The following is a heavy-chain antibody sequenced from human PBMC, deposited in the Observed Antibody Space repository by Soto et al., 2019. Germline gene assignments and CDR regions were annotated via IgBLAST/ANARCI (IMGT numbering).Heavy chain of an antibody. J-gene: IGHJ4*02. CDR1: GFTFSDYW. D-gene: IGHD6-13*01. CDR3: ARALGAAAAV. V-gene: IGHV3-7*01. CDR2: IKEDGSQK. Sequence: EVQLVESGGGLVQPGGSLRLSCAASGFTFSDYWMHWVRQAPGKGLEWVANIKEDGSQKYYVDSVKGRFTISRDNADNSVYLQMNSLTCDDTAVYYCARALGAAAAVWGQGTLVTVSS.